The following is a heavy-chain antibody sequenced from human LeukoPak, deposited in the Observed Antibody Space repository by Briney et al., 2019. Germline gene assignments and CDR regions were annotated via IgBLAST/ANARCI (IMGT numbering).Heavy chain of an antibody. CDR3: ARASGSTRPLYYMDV. CDR1: GGSISSGGYY. J-gene: IGHJ6*03. Sequence: SETLSLTCTVSGGSISSGGYYWSWIRQHPGKGLEWIGYIYYSGSTYYNPSLKCRVTISVDTSKNQFSLKLSSVTAADTAVYYCARASGSTRPLYYMDVWGKGTTVTVSS. CDR2: IYYSGST. V-gene: IGHV4-31*03. D-gene: IGHD2-2*01.